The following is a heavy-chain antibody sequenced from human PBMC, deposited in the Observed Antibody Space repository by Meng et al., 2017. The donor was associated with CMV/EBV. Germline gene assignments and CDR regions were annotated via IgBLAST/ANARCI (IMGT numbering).Heavy chain of an antibody. CDR1: GYTFTGYY. CDR2: INPNSGGT. CDR3: ARGIWFGEPGGMDV. D-gene: IGHD3-10*01. Sequence: ASVKVSCKASGYTFTGYYMHWVRQAPGQGLEWMGWINPNSGGTNYAQKFRGRVTMTRDTSISTAYMELSRLRSDDTAVYYCARGIWFGEPGGMDVWGQGTTVTVSS. J-gene: IGHJ6*02. V-gene: IGHV1-2*02.